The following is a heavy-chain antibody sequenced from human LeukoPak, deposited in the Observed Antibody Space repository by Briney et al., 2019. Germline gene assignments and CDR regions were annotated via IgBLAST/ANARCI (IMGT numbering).Heavy chain of an antibody. V-gene: IGHV4-34*01. Sequence: SETLSLTCAVYGGSFSGYYWSWIRQPPGKGLEWIGEINHSGSTNYNPSLKSRVTISVDTSKNQFSLKLSSVTAADTAVYYCARREAQLTDNWFDPWGLGTLVTVSS. D-gene: IGHD1-1*01. CDR1: GGSFSGYY. J-gene: IGHJ5*02. CDR2: INHSGST. CDR3: ARREAQLTDNWFDP.